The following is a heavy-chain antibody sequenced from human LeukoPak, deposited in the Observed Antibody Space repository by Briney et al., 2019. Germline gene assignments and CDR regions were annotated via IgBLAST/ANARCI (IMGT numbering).Heavy chain of an antibody. CDR1: GGSISSGGYY. Sequence: PSETLSLTCTVSGGSISSGGYYWSWIRQHPGKGLEWIGYIYYSGSTYYNPSLKSRVTISVDTSKNQFSLKLSSVTAADTAVYYCARVYVYSSGWGSYYFDYWGQGTLVTVSS. V-gene: IGHV4-31*03. J-gene: IGHJ4*02. D-gene: IGHD6-19*01. CDR2: IYYSGST. CDR3: ARVYVYSSGWGSYYFDY.